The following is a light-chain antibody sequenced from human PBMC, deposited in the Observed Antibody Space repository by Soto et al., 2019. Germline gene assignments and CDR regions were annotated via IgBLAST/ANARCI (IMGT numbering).Light chain of an antibody. CDR1: QSIDSNY. J-gene: IGKJ4*02. Sequence: EIVLTQSPGTLSLSPGERATLSCRASQSIDSNYLAWYQHKPGQAPRLLIYGASSRATVIPDRVSGSGSGTDFTLTISRLEPEDLAVYYCQQYASSPLTFGGGTKVEIK. CDR3: QQYASSPLT. CDR2: GAS. V-gene: IGKV3-20*01.